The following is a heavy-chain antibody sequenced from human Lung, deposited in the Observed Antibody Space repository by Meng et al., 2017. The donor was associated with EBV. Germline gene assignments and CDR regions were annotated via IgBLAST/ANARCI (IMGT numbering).Heavy chain of an antibody. CDR3: ARDQGAWFGEAPRFDY. V-gene: IGHV1-3*01. D-gene: IGHD3-10*01. J-gene: IGHJ4*02. CDR1: GYTFTNYA. Sequence: VQILHSGEEVETPGASVQVFCTASGYTFTNYAMNWVRQAPGQRLEWMGWINAGNGNTKYSQKFQGRVTITRDTSASTAYMELSSLRSEDTAVYYCARDQGAWFGEAPRFDYWGQGTLVTVSS. CDR2: INAGNGNT.